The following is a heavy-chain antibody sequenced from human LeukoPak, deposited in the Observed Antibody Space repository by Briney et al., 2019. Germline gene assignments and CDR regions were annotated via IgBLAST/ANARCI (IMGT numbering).Heavy chain of an antibody. CDR1: GGSISSYY. CDR3: ARVNYDYYYYMDV. D-gene: IGHD4-23*01. J-gene: IGHJ6*03. V-gene: IGHV4-59*08. CDR2: IYYSGST. Sequence: SETLSLTCTVSGGSISSYYWSWIRQPPGKGLEWIGYIYYSGSTYYNPSLKSRVTISVDTSKNQFSLKLSSVTAADTAVYYCARVNYDYYYYMDVWGKGATVTVSS.